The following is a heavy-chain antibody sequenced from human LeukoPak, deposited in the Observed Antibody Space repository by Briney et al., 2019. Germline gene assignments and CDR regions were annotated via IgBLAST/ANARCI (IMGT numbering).Heavy chain of an antibody. CDR2: INPNSGDT. Sequence: ASVKVSCKASGFTFTSSAMQWVRQARGQRLEWIGWINPNSGDTNYAQKFQGRVTMTRDTSISTAYMELSRLRSDDTAVYYCARVRYRLAETYIDYWGQGTLVTVSS. J-gene: IGHJ4*02. CDR1: GFTFTSSA. V-gene: IGHV1-2*02. CDR3: ARVRYRLAETYIDY. D-gene: IGHD3-16*01.